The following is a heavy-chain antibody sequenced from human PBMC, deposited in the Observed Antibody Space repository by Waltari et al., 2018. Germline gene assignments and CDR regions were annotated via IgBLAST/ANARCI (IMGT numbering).Heavy chain of an antibody. Sequence: EVQLVESGGGLVQPGGSLRLSCAASGFTFSSYWMSWVRQAPGKGLEWVANIKQDGSDKYYVDSVKGRFTISRDNAKNSLYLQMNSLRAEDTAVYYCARLTPGIAVAVGYWGQGTLVTVSS. CDR1: GFTFSSYW. CDR3: ARLTPGIAVAVGY. CDR2: IKQDGSDK. V-gene: IGHV3-7*01. D-gene: IGHD6-19*01. J-gene: IGHJ4*02.